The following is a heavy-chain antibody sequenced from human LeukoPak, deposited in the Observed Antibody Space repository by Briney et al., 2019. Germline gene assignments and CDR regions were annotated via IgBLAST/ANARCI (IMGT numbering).Heavy chain of an antibody. CDR1: GGSISSSSYY. J-gene: IGHJ4*02. CDR3: ARVLLWFGELSVDY. D-gene: IGHD3-10*01. CDR2: IYYSGST. Sequence: SETLSLTCTVSGGSISSSSYYWGWIRQPPGKGLEWIGSIYYSGSTYYNPSLKGRVTISVDTSKNQFSLKLSSVTAADTAVYYCARVLLWFGELSVDYWGQGTLVTVSS. V-gene: IGHV4-39*07.